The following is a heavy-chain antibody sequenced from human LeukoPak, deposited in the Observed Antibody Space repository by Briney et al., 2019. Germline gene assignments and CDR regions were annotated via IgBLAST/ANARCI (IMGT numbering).Heavy chain of an antibody. CDR3: ARAYCSSTSCPNHDAFDI. CDR2: IYYSGST. Sequence: SETLSLTSTVSGGSISSGDYYWSWIRQPPGKGLEWIGYIYYSGSTYYNPSLKSRVTISVDTSKNQFSLKLSSVTAADTAVYYCARAYCSSTSCPNHDAFDIWGQGTMVTVSS. J-gene: IGHJ3*02. V-gene: IGHV4-30-4*08. D-gene: IGHD2-2*01. CDR1: GGSISSGDYY.